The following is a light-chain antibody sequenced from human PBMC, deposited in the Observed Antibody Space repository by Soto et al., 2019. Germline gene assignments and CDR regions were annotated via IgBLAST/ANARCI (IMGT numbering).Light chain of an antibody. V-gene: IGLV2-11*01. CDR2: DVS. CDR3: CSYAGSSWV. CDR1: SSDVGDYNY. Sequence: QSALTQPRSVSGSPGQSVTISCIGTSSDVGDYNYVSWYQQHPGKAPTLMVYDVSKRPSGVPGRFSGFKSGNTASLTISGLQAEDEADYYCCSYAGSSWVFGGGTKVTVL. J-gene: IGLJ3*02.